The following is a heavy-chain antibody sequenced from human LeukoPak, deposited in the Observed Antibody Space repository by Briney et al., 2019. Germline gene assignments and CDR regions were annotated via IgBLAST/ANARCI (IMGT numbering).Heavy chain of an antibody. Sequence: SETLSLTCTVSGGSISSYYWSWIRQPPGKGLEWIGYIYYSGSTNYNPSLKSRVTISVDTSKNQFSPKLSSVTAADTAVYYCARHPDYYMDVWGKGTTVTVSS. CDR3: ARHPDYYMDV. J-gene: IGHJ6*03. CDR2: IYYSGST. V-gene: IGHV4-59*08. CDR1: GGSISSYY.